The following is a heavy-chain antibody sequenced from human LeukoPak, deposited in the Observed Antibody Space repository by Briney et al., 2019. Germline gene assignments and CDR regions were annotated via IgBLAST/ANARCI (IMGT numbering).Heavy chain of an antibody. J-gene: IGHJ6*03. V-gene: IGHV3-66*02. Sequence: GGSLRLSCVASGFTVNRNVMSWVRQAPGKGLEWVSRIYSDDRAFYADSVKGRFTISRNKSKNTLFLQMSSLKPEDTAIYYCARDLAGFEEPRYYYYMDVWGKGTTVTVSS. D-gene: IGHD1-14*01. CDR2: IYSDDRA. CDR3: ARDLAGFEEPRYYYYMDV. CDR1: GFTVNRNV.